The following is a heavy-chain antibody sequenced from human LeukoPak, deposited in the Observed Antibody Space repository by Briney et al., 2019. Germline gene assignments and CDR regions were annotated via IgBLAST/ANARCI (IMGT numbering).Heavy chain of an antibody. CDR3: ARDFQFLEWLVDY. V-gene: IGHV3-7*01. D-gene: IGHD3-3*01. CDR1: GFTFSSYW. Sequence: TGGSLRLSCAASGFTFSSYWMSWVRQAPGEGLEWVANIKQDGSEKYYVDSVKGRFTISRDNAKNSLYLQMNSLRAEDTAVYYCARDFQFLEWLVDYWGQGTLVTVSS. CDR2: IKQDGSEK. J-gene: IGHJ4*02.